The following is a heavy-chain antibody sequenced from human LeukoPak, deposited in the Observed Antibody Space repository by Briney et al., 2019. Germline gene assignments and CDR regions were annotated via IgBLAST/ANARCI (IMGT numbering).Heavy chain of an antibody. Sequence: SQTLSLTCAISGDNVSSNIAAWNWIRQSPSRGLEWLGRTFFRSKWYTDYATSVRSRITINPDTSENQFSLHLNSVTPEGTAVYYCARDFLGQYLPLDYWGQGTLVTVSS. CDR1: GDNVSSNIAA. CDR2: TFFRSKWYT. CDR3: ARDFLGQYLPLDY. D-gene: IGHD2-2*02. V-gene: IGHV6-1*01. J-gene: IGHJ4*02.